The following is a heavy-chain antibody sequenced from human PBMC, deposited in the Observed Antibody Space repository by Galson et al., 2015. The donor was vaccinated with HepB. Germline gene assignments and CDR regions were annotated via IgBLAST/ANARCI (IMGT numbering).Heavy chain of an antibody. V-gene: IGHV3-21*01. CDR3: ARGGDWYVEYFQH. J-gene: IGHJ1*01. CDR2: ISSSSYNM. D-gene: IGHD3/OR15-3a*01. Sequence: SLRLSCAASGFTFSSYTMNWVRQAPGRGLEWVSSISSSSYNMYYADSVKGRFTISRDNAKNSLYLQMNSLRGEDTAVYYCARGGDWYVEYFQHWGQGTLVTVSS. CDR1: GFTFSSYT.